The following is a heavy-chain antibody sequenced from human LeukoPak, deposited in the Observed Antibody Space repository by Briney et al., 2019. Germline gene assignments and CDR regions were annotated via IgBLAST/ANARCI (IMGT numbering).Heavy chain of an antibody. CDR3: ARRAGAYSHPYDY. CDR1: GFTVSSNS. J-gene: IGHJ4*02. D-gene: IGHD4/OR15-4a*01. CDR2: IYSDNT. V-gene: IGHV3-53*01. Sequence: PGXSLRXXCTVPGFTVSSNSMSWVRQAPGKGLEWVSFIYSDNTHYSDSVKGRFTISRDNSKNTLYLHMNSLRAEDTAVYYCARRAGAYSHPYDYWGQGXLVTVSS.